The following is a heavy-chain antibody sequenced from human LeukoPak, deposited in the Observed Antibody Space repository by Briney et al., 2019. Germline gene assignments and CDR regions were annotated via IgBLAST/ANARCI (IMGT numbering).Heavy chain of an antibody. V-gene: IGHV3-33*01. D-gene: IGHD1-20*01. CDR3: ASSLTGTTIDY. CDR1: GFTFSSYG. Sequence: GGSLRLSCAASGFTFSSYGMHWVRQAPGKGLEWVAVIWYDGSNKYYADSVKGRFTISRDNSKNTLYLQMNSLRAEDTAVYYCASSLTGTTIDYWGQGTLVTVSS. J-gene: IGHJ4*02. CDR2: IWYDGSNK.